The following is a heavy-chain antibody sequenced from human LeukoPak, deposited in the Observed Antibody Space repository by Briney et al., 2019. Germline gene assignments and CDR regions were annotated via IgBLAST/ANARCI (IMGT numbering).Heavy chain of an antibody. CDR3: AGTNYYDSSGYYRLDY. D-gene: IGHD3-22*01. Sequence: PGGSLRLSCAASGLTVSSNYMSWVRQAPGKGLEWVSVIYSGESTYYADSVKGRFTISRHNSKNTLYHQMNSLRAEDTAVYYCAGTNYYDSSGYYRLDYWGQGTLVTVSS. CDR1: GLTVSSNY. V-gene: IGHV3-53*04. J-gene: IGHJ4*02. CDR2: IYSGEST.